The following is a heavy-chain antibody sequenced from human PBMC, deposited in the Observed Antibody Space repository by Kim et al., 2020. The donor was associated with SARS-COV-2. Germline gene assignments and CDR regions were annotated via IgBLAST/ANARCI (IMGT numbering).Heavy chain of an antibody. Sequence: SETLSLTCTVSGGSISSGGYYWGWIRQSPGKGLEWIGCIYFDGTTYCNPSVRSRVSMSPDTSKNQFSLKLTSVTAADTAMYYCARDRFYRETWQGEFDYWRQGTPLTVSS. CDR2: IYFDGTT. CDR3: ARDRFYRETWQGEFDY. CDR1: GGSISSGGYY. D-gene: IGHD3-3*01. V-gene: IGHV4-39*07. J-gene: IGHJ4*02.